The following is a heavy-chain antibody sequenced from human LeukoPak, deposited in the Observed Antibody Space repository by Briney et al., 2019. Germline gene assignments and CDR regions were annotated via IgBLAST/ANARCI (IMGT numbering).Heavy chain of an antibody. J-gene: IGHJ4*02. CDR1: GYTFTGYY. D-gene: IGHD5-12*01. Sequence: ASVKVSCKASGYTFTGYYMHWVRQAPGQGLEWMGWINLNSGDTNYAQKFQGRVTMTRDTSINIGYMELSRLRTDDTAVYFCAKNPYEYYFDYWGQGTLVTVSS. CDR2: INLNSGDT. V-gene: IGHV1-2*02. CDR3: AKNPYEYYFDY.